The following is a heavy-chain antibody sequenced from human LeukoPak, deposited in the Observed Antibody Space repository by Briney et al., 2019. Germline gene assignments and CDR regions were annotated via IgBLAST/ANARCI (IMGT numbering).Heavy chain of an antibody. CDR2: ISSTGGST. D-gene: IGHD3-10*01. CDR1: GFTFSSYA. J-gene: IGHJ4*02. CDR3: AKDYISGSSSWYYFDY. V-gene: IGHV3-23*01. Sequence: AGGSLRLSCAASGFTFSSYAMNWVRQTPGKGLEWVSAISSTGGSTDYADSVKGRFTISRDNSKNTLYLQMNSLRAEDTAIYYCAKDYISGSSSWYYFDYWGQGTLVTVSS.